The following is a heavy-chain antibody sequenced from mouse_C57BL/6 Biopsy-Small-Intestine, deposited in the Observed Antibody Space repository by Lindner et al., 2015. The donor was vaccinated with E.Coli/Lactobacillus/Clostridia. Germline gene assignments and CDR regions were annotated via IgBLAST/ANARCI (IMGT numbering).Heavy chain of an antibody. CDR2: IDPEDDET. Sequence: VQLQESGAELVRPGASVKLSCTASGFNIKGSLMHWVKQRPEQGLEWIGCIDPEDDETKYDPKFQGKATIIVNTSSSTAYLHLSSLTSEDTAIYFCARSPSFALDYWGQGTSVTVSS. CDR3: ARSPSFALDY. J-gene: IGHJ4*01. V-gene: IGHV14-2*01. CDR1: GFNIKGSL.